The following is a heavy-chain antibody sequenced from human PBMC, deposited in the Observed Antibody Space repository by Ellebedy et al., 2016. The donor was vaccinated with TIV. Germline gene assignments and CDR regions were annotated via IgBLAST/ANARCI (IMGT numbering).Heavy chain of an antibody. V-gene: IGHV1-69*13. CDR2: IVPIFGAA. Sequence: SVKVSXKASVGTFSSFAICWLRQAPGQGLEWMGGIVPIFGAAHYAQKFQGSVTITADESTSTVYMQLSSLRSEDTAVYYCARDRLPHYDSSGFFVPFDIWGQGTVVTVSS. CDR3: ARDRLPHYDSSGFFVPFDI. CDR1: VGTFSSFA. D-gene: IGHD3-22*01. J-gene: IGHJ3*02.